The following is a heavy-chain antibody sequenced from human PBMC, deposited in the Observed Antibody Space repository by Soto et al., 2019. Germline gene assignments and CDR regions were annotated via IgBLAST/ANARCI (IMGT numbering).Heavy chain of an antibody. CDR3: ARVLRYSSGWYGDPDYYYGMDV. CDR1: GGSFSGYY. Sequence: SETLSLTCAVYGGSFSGYYWSWIRQPPGKGLEWIGEINHSGSTNYNPSLKSRVTISVDTSKNQFSLKLSSVTAADTAVYYCARVLRYSSGWYGDPDYYYGMDVWGQGPTITF. J-gene: IGHJ6*02. CDR2: INHSGST. V-gene: IGHV4-34*01. D-gene: IGHD6-19*01.